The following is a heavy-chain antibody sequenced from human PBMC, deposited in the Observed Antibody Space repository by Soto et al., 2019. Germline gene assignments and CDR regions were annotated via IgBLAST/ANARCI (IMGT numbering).Heavy chain of an antibody. Sequence: SETLSLTCSLSGASITSTTYFWAWIRKTPGKGLEWVGSIYYGGKTHYNPSLKSRATISVDRSRNQFSLAVKSVTAADTAVYYCAKKLPRTGRVDYWGQGTVVTVAS. J-gene: IGHJ4*02. V-gene: IGHV4-39*01. CDR1: GASITSTTYF. CDR3: AKKLPRTGRVDY. CDR2: IYYGGKT.